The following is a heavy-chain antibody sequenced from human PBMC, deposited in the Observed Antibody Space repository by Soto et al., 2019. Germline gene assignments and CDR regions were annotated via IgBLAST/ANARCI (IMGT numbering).Heavy chain of an antibody. CDR1: GGSISGHA. CDR3: VIGRSYSVYDF. CDR2: IYPSGST. J-gene: IGHJ4*02. D-gene: IGHD5-12*01. V-gene: IGHV4-4*07. Sequence: SETLSLTCTVSGGSISGHAWIWIRQAAGMGLEWIGHIYPSGSTSYNPSLRGRVTMSLDTSKNQIFLNLTSVTAADTAVFYCVIGRSYSVYDFWGPGTLVTVSS.